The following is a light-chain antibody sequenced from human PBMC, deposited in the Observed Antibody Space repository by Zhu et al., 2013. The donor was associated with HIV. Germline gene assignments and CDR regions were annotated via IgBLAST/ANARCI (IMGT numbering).Light chain of an antibody. CDR2: EVR. Sequence: QSALTQPASVSGSPGQSITISCIGTGSDVGSYDLVSWYKQLPGRPPQLMIFEVRKRPSGVSDRFSGSKSANTASLTISGLQAEDEADYYCSSYTSSSTVIFGGGTKLTVL. CDR1: GSDVGSYDL. J-gene: IGLJ2*01. V-gene: IGLV2-14*02. CDR3: SSYTSSSTVI.